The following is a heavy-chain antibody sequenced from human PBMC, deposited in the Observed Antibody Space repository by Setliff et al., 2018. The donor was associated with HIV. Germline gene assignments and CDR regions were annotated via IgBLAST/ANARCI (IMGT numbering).Heavy chain of an antibody. Sequence: SETLSLTCAVSDGSISSSNWWSWVRQPPGKGLEWIGEIFHIQNPNYSPSLKSRVTISANKSKNQFSLRLTSVTAADTAVYYCARGANFWSGDDSWGQGTLVTVSS. CDR3: ARGANFWSGDDS. CDR2: IFHIQNP. D-gene: IGHD3-3*01. J-gene: IGHJ4*02. V-gene: IGHV4-4*02. CDR1: DGSISSSNW.